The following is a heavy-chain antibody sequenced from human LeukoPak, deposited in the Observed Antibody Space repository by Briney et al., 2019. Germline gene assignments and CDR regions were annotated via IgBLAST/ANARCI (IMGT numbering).Heavy chain of an antibody. CDR2: IYHTGRT. V-gene: IGHV4-38-2*01. CDR3: ARLSGKWT. J-gene: IGHJ5*02. D-gene: IGHD1-26*01. Sequence: SETLSLTCAVSNYSINSGYYWGWIRQPPAKGLEWIGSIYHTGRTHYNPSLKSRITLSVDTSKNHFSLKLTSVTAADTAVYYCARLSGKWTWGQGTLVTVSS. CDR1: NYSINSGYY.